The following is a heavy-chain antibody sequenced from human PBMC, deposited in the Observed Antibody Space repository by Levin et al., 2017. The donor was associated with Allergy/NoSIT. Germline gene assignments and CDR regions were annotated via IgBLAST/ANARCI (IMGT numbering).Heavy chain of an antibody. J-gene: IGHJ4*02. CDR3: ARDLLIASRLRSNYFDY. V-gene: IGHV6-1*01. CDR1: GDSVSSNSAA. Sequence: SQTLSLTCAIFGDSVSSNSAAWNWIRQSPSRGLEWLGRTYYRSKWYNDYAVSVKSRIIINPDTSKNQFSLHLNSVTPEDTAVYYCARDLLIASRLRSNYFDYWGQGILVTVSS. D-gene: IGHD6-6*01. CDR2: TYYRSKWYN.